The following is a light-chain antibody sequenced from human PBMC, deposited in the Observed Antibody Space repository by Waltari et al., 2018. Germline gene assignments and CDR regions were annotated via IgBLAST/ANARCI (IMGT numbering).Light chain of an antibody. CDR3: QYYDSNLFGV. J-gene: IGLJ3*02. CDR1: TSNIGADYG. CDR2: GNL. Sequence: QPVLTQPPSVSGAPGQRVTISCTGSTSNIGADYGVNWYQQLPGTAPKLLIFGNLIRPSVVPDRFSGARSGTSASLAIAGLQAENEADYYCQYYDSNLFGVFGGGTKLTVL. V-gene: IGLV1-40*01.